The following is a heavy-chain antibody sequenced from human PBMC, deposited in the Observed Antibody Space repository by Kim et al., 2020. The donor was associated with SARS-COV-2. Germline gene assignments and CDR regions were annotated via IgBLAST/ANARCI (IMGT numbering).Heavy chain of an antibody. CDR2: ISYDGSNK. D-gene: IGHD3-10*01. Sequence: GGSLRHSCAASGFTFSSYGMHWVRQAPGKGLEWVAVISYDGSNKYYADSVKGRFTISRDNSKNTLYLQMNSLRAEDTAVYYCAKTRDYYGSGSYIYYYYGMDVWGQGTTVTVAS. CDR1: GFTFSSYG. CDR3: AKTRDYYGSGSYIYYYYGMDV. J-gene: IGHJ6*02. V-gene: IGHV3-30*18.